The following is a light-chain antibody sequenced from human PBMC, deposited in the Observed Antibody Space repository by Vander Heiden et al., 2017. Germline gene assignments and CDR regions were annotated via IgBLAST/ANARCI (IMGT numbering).Light chain of an antibody. Sequence: VLTPSPGTLSLSPGERATLSCRASKRVSSSYLAWYQQKPGQAPRLLIYGASSRATGIPDRFSGSGSGTDFTLTISRLDPEDFAVYYCQQYGSSPLCTFGQGTKLEIK. V-gene: IGKV3-20*01. CDR1: KRVSSSY. CDR3: QQYGSSPLCT. J-gene: IGKJ2*02. CDR2: GAS.